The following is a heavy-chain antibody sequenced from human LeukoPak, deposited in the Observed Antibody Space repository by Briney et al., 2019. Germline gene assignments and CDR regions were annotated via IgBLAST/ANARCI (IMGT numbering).Heavy chain of an antibody. CDR2: IEPSGTN. V-gene: IGHV4-4*07. CDR1: GGSLNNYY. J-gene: IGHJ4*02. D-gene: IGHD6-19*01. Sequence: SETLSLICTVSGGSLNNYYWTWIRQPAGKGLEWIGRIEPSGTNDHNPSLKSRVTMSINMSKNQFSLELISVTAADTAVYYCTRGHGWTDYWGQGTLVTVSS. CDR3: TRGHGWTDY.